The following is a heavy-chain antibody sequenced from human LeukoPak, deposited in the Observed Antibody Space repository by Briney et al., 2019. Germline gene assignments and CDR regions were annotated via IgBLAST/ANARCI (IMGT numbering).Heavy chain of an antibody. Sequence: RPGGSLRLSCAASGFTFSTYAMTWVRQAPGKGLEWVSTIYTGGNTYYAASVKGRFTISRDFSKNTVFLHMNSLRAEDTAMYYCARGDDSGYYDYFDYWGQGALVTVSS. D-gene: IGHD3-22*01. CDR1: GFTFSTYA. CDR2: IYTGGNT. J-gene: IGHJ4*02. V-gene: IGHV3-23*05. CDR3: ARGDDSGYYDYFDY.